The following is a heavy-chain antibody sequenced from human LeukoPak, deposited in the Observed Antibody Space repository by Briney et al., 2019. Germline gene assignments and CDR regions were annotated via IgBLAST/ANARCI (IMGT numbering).Heavy chain of an antibody. CDR1: GFTFSSYA. CDR2: ISTTSLNT. CDR3: ARLLYYYDSSIYQRYFDY. V-gene: IGHV3-23*01. D-gene: IGHD3-22*01. J-gene: IGHJ4*02. Sequence: GGSLRLSCAASGFTFSSYAMNWVRQAPGKGLQWVSVISTTSLNTYYADSVKGRFTISRDNSQNTLYLQMNSLRPEDTAVYYCARLLYYYDSSIYQRYFDYWGQGTLVTVSS.